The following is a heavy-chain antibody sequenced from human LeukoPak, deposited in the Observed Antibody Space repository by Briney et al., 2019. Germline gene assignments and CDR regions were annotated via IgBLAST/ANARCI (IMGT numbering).Heavy chain of an antibody. CDR3: ARGARVSYYDILTGYYRTTGSLKTRYFDL. D-gene: IGHD3-9*01. V-gene: IGHV4-59*01. CDR2: IYYSGST. J-gene: IGHJ2*01. Sequence: SETLSLTCIVSGGSISSYYWSWIRQPPGKGLEWIGYIYYSGSTNYNPSLKSRVTISVDTSKNQFSLKLSSVTAADTAVYYCARGARVSYYDILTGYYRTTGSLKTRYFDLWGRGTLVTVSS. CDR1: GGSISSYY.